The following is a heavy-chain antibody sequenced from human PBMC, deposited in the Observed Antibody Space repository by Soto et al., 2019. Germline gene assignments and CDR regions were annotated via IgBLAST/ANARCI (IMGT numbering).Heavy chain of an antibody. Sequence: SETLSLTCSVSGGSVTSATYYWSWIRQPPGRGPEWIGYIYYTGKTNYNPSLKSRVTMSVDTSQNQFSLKLLSVTAADTAIYYCARSGVTGIVIPSHWFDPWGQGTLVTVSS. CDR2: IYYTGKT. D-gene: IGHD2-21*02. CDR1: GGSVTSATYY. J-gene: IGHJ5*02. V-gene: IGHV4-61*01. CDR3: ARSGVTGIVIPSHWFDP.